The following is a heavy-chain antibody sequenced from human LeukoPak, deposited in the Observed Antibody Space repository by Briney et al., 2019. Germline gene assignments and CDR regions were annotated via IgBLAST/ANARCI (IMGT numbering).Heavy chain of an antibody. CDR3: ARVALSSGWYDY. D-gene: IGHD6-19*01. CDR1: GYTFTGYY. J-gene: IGHJ4*02. Sequence: GASVKVSCKASGYTFTGYYMHWVRQAPGQGLEWMGWINPNSGGTNYAQKFQGRVTMTRDTSISTAYMELSRLRSGDTAVYYCARVALSSGWYDYWGQGTLVTVSS. V-gene: IGHV1-2*02. CDR2: INPNSGGT.